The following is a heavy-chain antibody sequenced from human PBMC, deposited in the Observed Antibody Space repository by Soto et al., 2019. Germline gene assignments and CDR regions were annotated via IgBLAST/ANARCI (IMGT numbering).Heavy chain of an antibody. CDR3: ATQRH. J-gene: IGHJ4*02. CDR1: GGIFNSYT. CDR2: IIPVLGIA. Sequence: QVQLVQSGAEVKKPGSSVKVSCKPSGGIFNSYTFSWVRQAPGQGLEWMGRIIPVLGIANYTQGFQGRVTVTADESTRTAYMEVTSLRSDDTAMYYCATQRHWGQGTLVAVSS. V-gene: IGHV1-69*02.